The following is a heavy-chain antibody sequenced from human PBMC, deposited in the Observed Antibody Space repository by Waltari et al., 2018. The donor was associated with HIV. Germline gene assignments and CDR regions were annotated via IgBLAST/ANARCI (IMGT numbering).Heavy chain of an antibody. CDR2: IRRGNNEK. CDR3: VRDDPGYGPIDY. J-gene: IGHJ4*02. D-gene: IGHD3-16*01. Sequence: VEYGGGVVKTGGSIRLTCEASGCELSHYSMNWVRQSPMRGLEWVASIRRGNNEKHYLDSVRGRFAISRDISESSVYLQMESLKEDDTATYFCVRDDPGYGPIDYWGQGTLVTV. CDR1: GCELSHYS. V-gene: IGHV3-21*04.